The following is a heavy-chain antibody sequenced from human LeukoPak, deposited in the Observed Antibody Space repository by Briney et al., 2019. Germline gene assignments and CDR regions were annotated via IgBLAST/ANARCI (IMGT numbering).Heavy chain of an antibody. V-gene: IGHV3-30*18. J-gene: IGHJ4*02. CDR2: ISYDGSNK. CDR1: GFTFSSYG. Sequence: PGGSLRLSCAASGFTFSSYGMHWVRQAPGKGLEWVAVISYDGSNKYYADSVKGRFTISRDNSKNTLYLQMNSLRAEDTAVYYCAKDPWKPKYDSSGYYYTTPTTFDYWGQGTLVTVSS. D-gene: IGHD3-22*01. CDR3: AKDPWKPKYDSSGYYYTTPTTFDY.